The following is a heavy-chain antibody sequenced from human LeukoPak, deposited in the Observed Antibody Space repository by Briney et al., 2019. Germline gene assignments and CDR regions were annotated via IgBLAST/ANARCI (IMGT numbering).Heavy chain of an antibody. J-gene: IGHJ6*02. CDR2: INPNSGGT. Sequence: ASVKVSCKAPGYTFTGYYMHWVRQAPGQGLEWMGWINPNSGGTNYAQKFQGWVTMTRDTSISTAYMELSRLRSDDTAVYYCARAVPRQAHYYYGMDVWGQGTTVTVSS. D-gene: IGHD6-6*01. CDR1: GYTFTGYY. V-gene: IGHV1-2*04. CDR3: ARAVPRQAHYYYGMDV.